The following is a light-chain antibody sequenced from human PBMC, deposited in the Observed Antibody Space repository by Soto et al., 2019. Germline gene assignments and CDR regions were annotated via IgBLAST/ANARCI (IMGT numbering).Light chain of an antibody. Sequence: QSVLTQPASVSGSPGQSITISCTGTSSDVGGYNYVSWYQQHPGKAPKLMIYDVTNRPSGVSNRFAGSNSGNTASLTISGLQAEDEADYYCSSYTARSTPNVVFGGGTKLTVL. V-gene: IGLV2-14*01. CDR1: SSDVGGYNY. CDR2: DVT. CDR3: SSYTARSTPNVV. J-gene: IGLJ2*01.